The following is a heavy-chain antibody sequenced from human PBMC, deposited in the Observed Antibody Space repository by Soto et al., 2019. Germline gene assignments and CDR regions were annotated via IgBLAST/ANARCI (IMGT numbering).Heavy chain of an antibody. CDR1: GFTFSSYE. CDR3: ARDHYGDYPSPFDY. CDR2: ISSSGSTI. V-gene: IGHV3-48*03. J-gene: IGHJ4*02. D-gene: IGHD4-17*01. Sequence: GGSLRLSCGASGFTFSSYEMNWVGRAPGKGLEWVSYISSSGSTIYYADSVKGRFTISRDNAKNSLYLQMNSLRAEDTAVYYCARDHYGDYPSPFDYWGQGTLVTVSS.